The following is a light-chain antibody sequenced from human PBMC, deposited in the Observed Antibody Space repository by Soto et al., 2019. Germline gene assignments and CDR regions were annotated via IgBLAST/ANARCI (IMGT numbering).Light chain of an antibody. J-gene: IGKJ1*01. Sequence: DIVMTQSPDSLAVSLGERATINCKSSQSILYSSNNNNYLASYQQKPGQPPKLLIYWASTRESGVSDRFSGSGSGTDFTLTISSLQAEDVAVYYCRQYYSTPWTFGQGTKVDIK. CDR2: WAS. CDR3: RQYYSTPWT. V-gene: IGKV4-1*01. CDR1: QSILYSSNNNNY.